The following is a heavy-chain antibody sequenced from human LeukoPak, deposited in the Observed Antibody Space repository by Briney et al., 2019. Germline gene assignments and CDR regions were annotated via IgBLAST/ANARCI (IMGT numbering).Heavy chain of an antibody. D-gene: IGHD3-22*01. CDR2: INHSGST. Sequence: LETLSLTCAVYGGSFSGYYWSWIRQPPGKGLEWIGEINHSGSTNYNPSLKSRVTISVDTSKNQFSLKLSSVTAADTAVYYCASPTYYYDSSGDAFDIWGQGTMVTVSS. CDR3: ASPTYYYDSSGDAFDI. V-gene: IGHV4-34*01. CDR1: GGSFSGYY. J-gene: IGHJ3*02.